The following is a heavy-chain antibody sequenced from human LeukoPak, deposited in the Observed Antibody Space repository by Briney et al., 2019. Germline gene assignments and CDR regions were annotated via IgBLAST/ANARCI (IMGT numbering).Heavy chain of an antibody. J-gene: IGHJ2*01. CDR2: IYTSGST. CDR1: GDSISNYW. V-gene: IGHV4-4*07. D-gene: IGHD3-22*01. CDR3: ATRQWLHWYFDL. Sequence: PSETLSLTCTVSGDSISNYWWSWIRQPAGEGLEWIGRIYTSGSTNYNPSLKSRVTISVDTSKNQFSLKLSSVTAADTAVYYCATRQWLHWYFDLWGRGTLVTVSS.